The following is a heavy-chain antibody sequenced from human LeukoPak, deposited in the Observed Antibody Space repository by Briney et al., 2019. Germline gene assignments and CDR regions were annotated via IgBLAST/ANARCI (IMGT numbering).Heavy chain of an antibody. CDR2: MNPKSGNT. CDR1: GYTFTSYD. V-gene: IGHV1-8*01. J-gene: IGHJ6*03. CDR3: ARAPYNWNYYYYYMDV. D-gene: IGHD1-20*01. Sequence: ASVKVSRKASGYTFTSYDINWVRQATGQGLEWMGWMNPKSGNTGYAQKFQGRVTMTRNTPITTAYMELSSLRSEDTAVYYCARAPYNWNYYYYYMDVWGKGTTVTVSS.